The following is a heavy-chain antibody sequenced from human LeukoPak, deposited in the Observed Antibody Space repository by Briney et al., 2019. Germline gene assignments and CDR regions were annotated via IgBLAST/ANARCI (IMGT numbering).Heavy chain of an antibody. D-gene: IGHD3-3*01. J-gene: IGHJ6*02. CDR1: GFTFSSYG. CDR3: AKEAAITIFGVVIHYYYGMDV. Sequence: GXSXRLSCAASGFTFSSYGMHWVRQAPGKGLEWVAVISYDGSNKYYADSVKGRFTISRDNSKNTLYLQMNSLRAEDTAVYYCAKEAAITIFGVVIHYYYGMDVWGQGTTVTVSS. V-gene: IGHV3-30*18. CDR2: ISYDGSNK.